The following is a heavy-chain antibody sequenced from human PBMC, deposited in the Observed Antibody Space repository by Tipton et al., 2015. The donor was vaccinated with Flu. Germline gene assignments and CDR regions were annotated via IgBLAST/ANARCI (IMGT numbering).Heavy chain of an antibody. D-gene: IGHD3-9*01. Sequence: SLRLSCAASGFSFSNYGMHWVRQAPGKGLEWVAVIWFDGSIRYYADSVKGRFTISRDNSKNTLYPQMNSLRAEDTAVYYCARGYDILTDGGGYFDYWGQGTLVTVSS. CDR1: GFSFSNYG. J-gene: IGHJ4*02. CDR3: ARGYDILTDGGGYFDY. CDR2: IWFDGSIR. V-gene: IGHV3-33*01.